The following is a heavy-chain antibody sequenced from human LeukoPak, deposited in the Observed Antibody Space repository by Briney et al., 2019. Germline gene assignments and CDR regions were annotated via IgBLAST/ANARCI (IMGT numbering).Heavy chain of an antibody. J-gene: IGHJ4*02. CDR3: TTDGVGVEGATYDN. Sequence: GGSLRLSCAASGFTFSNAWMAWVRQAPGKGLEWVGRIKAKAHGGTIGYAAPVKGRFTISRDDSKNTLYLQMNSLKTEDTAVYYCTTDGVGVEGATYDNWGQGTLVSVSS. D-gene: IGHD1-26*01. V-gene: IGHV3-15*01. CDR2: IKAKAHGGTI. CDR1: GFTFSNAW.